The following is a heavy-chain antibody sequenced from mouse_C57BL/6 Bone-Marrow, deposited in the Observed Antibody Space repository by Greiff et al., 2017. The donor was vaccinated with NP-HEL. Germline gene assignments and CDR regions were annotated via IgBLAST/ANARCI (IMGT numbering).Heavy chain of an antibody. D-gene: IGHD1-1*01. J-gene: IGHJ3*01. CDR1: GFTFSSYG. Sequence: DVMLVESGGDLVKPGGSLKLSCAASGFTFSSYGMSWVRQTPDKRLEWVATISSGGSYTYYPDSVKGRFTISRDNAKNTLYLQMSSLKSEDTAMYYCARRWYYGSSPVDYWGQGTLVTVSA. V-gene: IGHV5-6*02. CDR2: ISSGGSYT. CDR3: ARRWYYGSSPVDY.